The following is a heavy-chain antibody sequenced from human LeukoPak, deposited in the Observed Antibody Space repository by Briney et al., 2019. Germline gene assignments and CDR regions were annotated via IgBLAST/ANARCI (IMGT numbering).Heavy chain of an antibody. Sequence: PGGSLRLSCAASGFTVSSNYMSWVRQAPGKGLEWVSVIYSGGSTYYADSVKGRFTISRDNSKNTLYLQMSSLRAEDTAVYYCARDSRSSSGWDYWGQGTLVTVSS. CDR3: ARDSRSSSGWDY. V-gene: IGHV3-66*02. CDR2: IYSGGST. D-gene: IGHD6-6*01. CDR1: GFTVSSNY. J-gene: IGHJ4*02.